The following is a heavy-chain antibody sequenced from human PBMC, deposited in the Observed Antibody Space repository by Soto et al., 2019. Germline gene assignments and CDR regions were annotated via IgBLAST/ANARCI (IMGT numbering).Heavy chain of an antibody. D-gene: IGHD3-10*01. CDR3: ARDLDGSGSYYTDY. CDR1: GYMFVTYG. CDR2: ISAYNGNT. J-gene: IGHJ4*02. Sequence: ASVKVSCKASGYMFVTYGINWVRQAPGQGLEWMGWISAYNGNTKYAQNLQGRVTMTTDASTSTAYMEMRSLRSDDTAVYYCARDLDGSGSYYTDYWGPGTLVTVS. V-gene: IGHV1-18*01.